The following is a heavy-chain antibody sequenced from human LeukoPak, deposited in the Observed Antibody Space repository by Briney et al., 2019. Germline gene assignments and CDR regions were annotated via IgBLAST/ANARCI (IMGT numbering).Heavy chain of an antibody. J-gene: IGHJ5*02. V-gene: IGHV4-59*01. D-gene: IGHD2-21*02. CDR3: ARAVRGPDYTWFDP. CDR2: IYYSGST. Sequence: SETLSLTCTVSGGSISSYYWSWIRQPPGKGLEWIGYIYYSGSTNYNPSPKSRVTISVDTSKNQFSLKLSSVTAADTAVYYCARAVRGPDYTWFDPWSQGTLVTVSS. CDR1: GGSISSYY.